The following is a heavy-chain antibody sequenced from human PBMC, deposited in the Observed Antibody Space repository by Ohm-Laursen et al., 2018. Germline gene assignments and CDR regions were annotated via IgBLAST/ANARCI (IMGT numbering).Heavy chain of an antibody. V-gene: IGHV3-7*01. CDR3: ARGRQQLGDYYYGMDV. D-gene: IGHD6-13*01. CDR2: IKQDGSEK. J-gene: IGHJ6*02. Sequence: GSLRLSCAATGFTFSSYWMSWVRQAPGKGLEWVANIKQDGSEKYYVDSVKGRFTISRDNAKNSLYLQMNSLRAEDTAVYYCARGRQQLGDYYYGMDVWGQGTTVTVSS. CDR1: GFTFSSYW.